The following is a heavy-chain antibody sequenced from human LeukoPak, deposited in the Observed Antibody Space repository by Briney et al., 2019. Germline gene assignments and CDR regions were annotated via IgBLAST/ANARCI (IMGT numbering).Heavy chain of an antibody. CDR1: GFTFDDYA. D-gene: IGHD2-2*02. Sequence: GGSLRLSCAASGFTFDDYAMHWVRQAPGKGLEWVSLINGDGGSTYYADSVKGRFTISRDNSKNSRYLQMNSLRTEDTALYYCAKDGAIVVVPAAITDYYYGMDVWGQGTTVTVSS. CDR3: AKDGAIVVVPAAITDYYYGMDV. CDR2: INGDGGST. J-gene: IGHJ6*02. V-gene: IGHV3-43*02.